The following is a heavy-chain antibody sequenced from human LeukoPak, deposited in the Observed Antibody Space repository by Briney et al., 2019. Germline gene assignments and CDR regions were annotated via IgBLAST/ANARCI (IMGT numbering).Heavy chain of an antibody. CDR2: IKQDGSEK. J-gene: IGHJ4*02. CDR1: GFTFSSYA. V-gene: IGHV3-7*04. Sequence: GGSLRLSCAASGFTFSSYAMSWVRQAPGKGLEWVANIKQDGSEKYYVDSVKGRFTISRDIAKNSLFLQMNSLRAEDTAVYYCVGAGYYFDYWGQGTLVTVSS. D-gene: IGHD3-9*01. CDR3: VGAGYYFDY.